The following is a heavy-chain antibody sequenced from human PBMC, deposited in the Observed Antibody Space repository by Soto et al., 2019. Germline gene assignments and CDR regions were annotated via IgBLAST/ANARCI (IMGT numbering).Heavy chain of an antibody. CDR2: IRSSGSTI. Sequence: GGPLRLSCAASGFTFSDYYMSWIRQAPGQGLEWVSYIRSSGSTIYYADSVKGRFTITRENAKNSLYLQMNSLRAEDTAVYYCARDWYYDSSGHQGYYYYYGMDVWGQGTTVTVSS. CDR1: GFTFSDYY. V-gene: IGHV3-11*01. CDR3: ARDWYYDSSGHQGYYYYYGMDV. D-gene: IGHD3-22*01. J-gene: IGHJ6*02.